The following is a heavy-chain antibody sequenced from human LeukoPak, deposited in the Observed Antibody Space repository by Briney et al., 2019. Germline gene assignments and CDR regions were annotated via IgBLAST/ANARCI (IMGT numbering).Heavy chain of an antibody. D-gene: IGHD2-2*01. Sequence: GASVKVSCKASGYTFTSYGISWVRQAPGQGLEWMGWISAYNGNTNYAQRLQGRVTMTTDTSTSTAYMELRSLRSDDTAVYYCARDRPVVQAGDAFDIWGQGTMVTVSS. CDR2: ISAYNGNT. CDR1: GYTFTSYG. CDR3: ARDRPVVQAGDAFDI. J-gene: IGHJ3*02. V-gene: IGHV1-18*01.